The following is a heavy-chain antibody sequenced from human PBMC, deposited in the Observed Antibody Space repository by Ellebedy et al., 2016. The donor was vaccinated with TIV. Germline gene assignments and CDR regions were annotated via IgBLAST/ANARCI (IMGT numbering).Heavy chain of an antibody. Sequence: GESLKISCAVSGFTFSSYEMNWVRQAPGKGLEWVSYISGSASVTAYADSVKGRFTISRDNAESLVFLQMNNLGADDTAMYYCVRGTPMPGLDYWGQGSLVTVSS. V-gene: IGHV3-48*03. D-gene: IGHD1-14*01. CDR3: VRGTPMPGLDY. CDR2: ISGSASVT. CDR1: GFTFSSYE. J-gene: IGHJ4*02.